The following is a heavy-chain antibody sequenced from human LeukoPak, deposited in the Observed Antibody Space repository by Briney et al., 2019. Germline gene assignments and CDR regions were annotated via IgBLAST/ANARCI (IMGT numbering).Heavy chain of an antibody. J-gene: IGHJ4*02. V-gene: IGHV3-23*01. CDR1: GFTFRSYA. CDR3: AIDTTYYYGSGSSYFDY. CDR2: ISGSGGNA. Sequence: GGSLRLSCAASGFTFRSYAMSWVRQAPGKGLEWVSSISGSGGNADYADSVMGRFTISRDNSKNTLYLQMNSLRAEDTAIYYCAIDTTYYYGSGSSYFDYWGQGTLVTVSS. D-gene: IGHD3-10*01.